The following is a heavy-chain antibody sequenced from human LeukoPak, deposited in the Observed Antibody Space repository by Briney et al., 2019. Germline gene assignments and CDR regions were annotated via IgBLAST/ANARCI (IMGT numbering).Heavy chain of an antibody. J-gene: IGHJ6*03. CDR2: IIPIFGTA. Sequence: SSVKVSCKASGGTFSSYAISWVRQAPGQGLEWVGGIIPIFGTANYAQKFQGRVTITADESTSTAYMELSSLRSEDTAVYYCASVGGFPFRYYMDVWGKGTTVTVSS. CDR3: ASVGGFPFRYYMDV. CDR1: GGTFSSYA. V-gene: IGHV1-69*01. D-gene: IGHD2/OR15-2a*01.